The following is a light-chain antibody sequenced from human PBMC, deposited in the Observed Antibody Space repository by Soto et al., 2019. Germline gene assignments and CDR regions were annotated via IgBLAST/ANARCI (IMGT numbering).Light chain of an antibody. CDR3: GTWDSGLSAWV. J-gene: IGLJ3*02. CDR1: SSNIGNNY. Sequence: QSVLTQPPAVSAAPGQKATISCSGSSSNIGNNYVSWYQQFAGAAPRLLIFENNKRPTGIPDRFSGSKSATSATLDITGLQTGDEADYYCGTWDSGLSAWVFGGGTKVTVL. CDR2: ENN. V-gene: IGLV1-51*02.